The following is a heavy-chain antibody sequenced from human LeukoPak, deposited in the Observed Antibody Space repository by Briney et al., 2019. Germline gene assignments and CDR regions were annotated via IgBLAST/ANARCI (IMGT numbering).Heavy chain of an antibody. V-gene: IGHV1-2*02. CDR3: ARDGPAQMVDLDY. J-gene: IGHJ4*02. CDR2: IHPNNGDT. D-gene: IGHD3-10*01. CDR1: GYTFSGTGWY. Sequence: ASVTVSCKASGYTFSGTGWYLYWLRQAPGQGLEGLGCIHPNNGDTAYAQKFEGRVAMTRDTSISTAYMELRRLRPDDPAVYFCARDGPAQMVDLDYWGQGTLVTVSS.